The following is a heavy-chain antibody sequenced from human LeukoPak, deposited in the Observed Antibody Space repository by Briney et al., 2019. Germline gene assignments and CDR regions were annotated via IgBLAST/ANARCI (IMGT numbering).Heavy chain of an antibody. CDR1: GFTFSDYY. D-gene: IGHD3-10*01. CDR2: ISSSGSTI. CDR3: ASKVYYGSGSSY. J-gene: IGHJ4*02. Sequence: GGSLRLSCAASGFTFSDYYMSWIRQAPGKGLEWVSYISSSGSTIYYADSVKGRFTISRDNAKNSLYLQMNSLRAEDAAVYYCASKVYYGSGSSYWGQGTLVTVSS. V-gene: IGHV3-11*01.